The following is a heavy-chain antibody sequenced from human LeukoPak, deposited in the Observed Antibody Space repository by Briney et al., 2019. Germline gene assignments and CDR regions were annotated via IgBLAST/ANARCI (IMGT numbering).Heavy chain of an antibody. CDR3: ARESNWAYYFDY. J-gene: IGHJ4*02. CDR1: GYTFSSFG. V-gene: IGHV1-18*01. Sequence: ASVKLSCKASGYTFSSFGISWVRQAPGEGLEWMGWISTYDGNTKYAENLQDRVTLTTDTSTSTAYMELRSLRSDDTAVYFCARESNWAYYFDYWGQGTLLTVSS. D-gene: IGHD1-1*01. CDR2: ISTYDGNT.